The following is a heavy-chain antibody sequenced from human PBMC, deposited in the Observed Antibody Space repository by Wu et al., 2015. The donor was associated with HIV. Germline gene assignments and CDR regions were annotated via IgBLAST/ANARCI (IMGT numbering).Heavy chain of an antibody. CDR1: GDTFTDFA. D-gene: IGHD2/OR15-2a*01. Sequence: QVQLVQSGAEVKKPGSSVKVSCRTSGDTFTDFAITWVRQAPGQGLEWMGGITPVFATINYAQKFQDRVNIIADESTSTVFMEMSGLTPEGTAVYYCARDRADLLSAFDLWGQGTVVTVSS. J-gene: IGHJ3*01. CDR3: ARDRADLLSAFDL. V-gene: IGHV1-69*13. CDR2: ITPVFATI.